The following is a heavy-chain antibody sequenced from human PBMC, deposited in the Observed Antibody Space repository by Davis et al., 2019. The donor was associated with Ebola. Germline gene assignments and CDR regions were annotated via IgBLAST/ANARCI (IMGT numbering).Heavy chain of an antibody. CDR1: GYDFTNYW. Sequence: GESLKISCQASGYDFTNYWIAWVRQIPGKGLEWMGIIYPGDSDTRYSPSFQGQVTISADKSISTAYLQWSSLKASDTAMYYCARLMPKFGGRGPGGPFDYWGQGTLVTVSS. J-gene: IGHJ4*02. V-gene: IGHV5-51*01. CDR3: ARLMPKFGGRGPGGPFDY. D-gene: IGHD3-16*01. CDR2: IYPGDSDT.